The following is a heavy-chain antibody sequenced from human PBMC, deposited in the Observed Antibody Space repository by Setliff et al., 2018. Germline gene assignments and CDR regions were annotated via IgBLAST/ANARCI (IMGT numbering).Heavy chain of an antibody. V-gene: IGHV3-7*01. D-gene: IGHD2-21*01. J-gene: IGHJ6*02. CDR3: TRDIVVFTDIDYYYSGMDV. CDR1: GFAFSTYR. Sequence: SLRLSCAASGFAFSTYRMNWVRQAPGKGLEWVANIKQDGSEKYYVDSVKGRFTISRDNAKNTLSLQMNTLKAEDTAVYYCTRDIVVFTDIDYYYSGMDVWGQGTAVTVSS. CDR2: IKQDGSEK.